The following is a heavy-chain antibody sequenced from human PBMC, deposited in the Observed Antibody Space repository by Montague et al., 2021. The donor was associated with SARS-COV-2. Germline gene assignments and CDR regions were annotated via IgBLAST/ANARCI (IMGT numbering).Heavy chain of an antibody. CDR3: ARDLVVVAATPIDY. Sequence: SLRLSCAASGFTFSSYAMHWVRQAPGRGLEWVAVISYDGSNKYYADSVKDRFTISRDNSKNTLYLQMNSLRAEDTAVYYCARDLVVVAATPIDYWGQGTLVTVSS. J-gene: IGHJ4*02. CDR1: GFTFSSYA. V-gene: IGHV3-30-3*01. CDR2: ISYDGSNK. D-gene: IGHD2-15*01.